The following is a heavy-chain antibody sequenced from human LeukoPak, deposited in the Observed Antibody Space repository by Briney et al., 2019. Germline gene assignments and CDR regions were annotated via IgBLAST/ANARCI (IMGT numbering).Heavy chain of an antibody. Sequence: DSVKVSCKASGYTFTSYGISWVRQAPGQGLEWMGWISAYNGNTNYAQKLQGRVTMTTDTSTSTAYMELRSLRSDDTAVYYCASPSIPLGYCSSTSCYYYMDVWGKGTTVTVSS. V-gene: IGHV1-18*01. J-gene: IGHJ6*03. CDR2: ISAYNGNT. D-gene: IGHD2-2*01. CDR3: ASPSIPLGYCSSTSCYYYMDV. CDR1: GYTFTSYG.